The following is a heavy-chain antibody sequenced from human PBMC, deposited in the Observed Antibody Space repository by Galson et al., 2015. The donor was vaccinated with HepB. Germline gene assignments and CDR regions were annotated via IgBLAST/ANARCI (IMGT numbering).Heavy chain of an antibody. CDR2: IYSGGDT. Sequence: SLRLSCAASGFTVSGSYMSWVRQAPGKGLEWVSLIYSGGDTYYADSVKGRFTISRDNAKNTLYLQMNSLRVDDTAVYYCAGRTTWGGFDYWGQGTLVTVSS. J-gene: IGHJ4*02. V-gene: IGHV3-53*01. D-gene: IGHD1-1*01. CDR1: GFTVSGSY. CDR3: AGRTTWGGFDY.